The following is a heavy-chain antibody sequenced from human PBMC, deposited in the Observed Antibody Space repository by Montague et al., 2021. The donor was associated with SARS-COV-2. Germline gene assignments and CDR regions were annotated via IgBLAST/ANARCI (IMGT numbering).Heavy chain of an antibody. J-gene: IGHJ5*02. CDR2: IDRADE. D-gene: IGHD1-26*01. CDR1: GFSLSTSGMC. V-gene: IGHV2-70*20. CDR3: ARGIGWRSRVIFDP. Sequence: PALVKPTQTLTLTCTFSGFSLSTSGMCVSWVRQTPGKALEWLALIDRADEYYNTSLKIRITISKDTSKNQVVLTLTNMDPVDTATYFCARGIGWRSRVIFDPWGQGTLVTVSS.